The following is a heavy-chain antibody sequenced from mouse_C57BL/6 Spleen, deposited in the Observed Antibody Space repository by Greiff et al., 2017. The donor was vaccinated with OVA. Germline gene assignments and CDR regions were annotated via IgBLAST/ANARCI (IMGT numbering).Heavy chain of an antibody. V-gene: IGHV1-80*01. Sequence: QVQLKQSGAELVKPGASVKISCKASGYAFSSYWMNWVKQRPGKGLEWIGQIYPGDGATNYNGTFKGKATLTADKSSSPAYMQLNSLTSEDSAVDFCARGGFITTGVGADWGQGTLVTVSA. CDR3: ARGGFITTGVGAD. J-gene: IGHJ3*01. CDR2: IYPGDGAT. D-gene: IGHD1-1*01. CDR1: GYAFSSYW.